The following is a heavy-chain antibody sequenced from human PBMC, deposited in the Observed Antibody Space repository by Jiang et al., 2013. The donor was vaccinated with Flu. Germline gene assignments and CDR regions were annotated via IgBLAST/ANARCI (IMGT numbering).Heavy chain of an antibody. V-gene: IGHV1-69*01. J-gene: IGHJ1*01. CDR2: IIPFFGTT. D-gene: IGHD3/OR15-3a*01. Sequence: GAEVKKPGSSVKVSCKASGGTFSGRYAFSWLRQAPGQGLEWMGGIIPFFGTTNYAQKFQDRVTITADESTTTAYMELTSLRSEDTAVYFCARESGGTWGLWTTWGQGRRGHRL. CDR1: GGTFSGRYA. CDR3: ARESGGTWGLWTT.